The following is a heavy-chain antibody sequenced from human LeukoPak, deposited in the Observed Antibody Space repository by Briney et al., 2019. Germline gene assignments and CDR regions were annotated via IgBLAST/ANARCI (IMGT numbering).Heavy chain of an antibody. CDR1: GFTFSNYW. J-gene: IGHJ3*02. CDR3: ARGGSPPEALGDALNI. V-gene: IGHV3-74*01. CDR2: INSDGRSI. Sequence: GGALRLSCAASGFTFSNYWMHWVRQAPGKGLVRVSRINSDGRSIIYADSVKSLFTISRDNAKNTLYLQMNSLRVEDTAVYYCARGGSPPEALGDALNIWGQGTMVTVSS. D-gene: IGHD1-26*01.